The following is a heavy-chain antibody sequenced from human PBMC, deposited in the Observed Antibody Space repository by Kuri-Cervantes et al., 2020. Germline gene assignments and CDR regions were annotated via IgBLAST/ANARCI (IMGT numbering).Heavy chain of an antibody. D-gene: IGHD5-18*01. CDR1: GGSISSSSYY. Sequence: GSLRLSCTVSGGSISSSSYYWGWIRQPPGKGLEWIGSIYYSGSTYYNPSLKSRVTISVDTSKNQFSLKLSSVTAADTAVYYCARDDSYGSFDYWGQGTLVTVSS. CDR2: IYYSGST. V-gene: IGHV4-39*07. CDR3: ARDDSYGSFDY. J-gene: IGHJ4*02.